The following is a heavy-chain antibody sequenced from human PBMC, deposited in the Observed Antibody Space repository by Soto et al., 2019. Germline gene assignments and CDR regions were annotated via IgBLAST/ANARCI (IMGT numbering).Heavy chain of an antibody. CDR3: ASHRTFWPFDS. Sequence: PSETLSLTCAVYGGSFSGYYWIWIRQPPGKGLEWIGEINYSGSTNYNPSLKSRLTISVDTSKNQFSLSLRSVTAADTAVYYCASHRTFWPFDSWGQGTVVTVSS. D-gene: IGHD2-8*01. CDR1: GGSFSGYY. CDR2: INYSGST. J-gene: IGHJ4*02. V-gene: IGHV4-34*01.